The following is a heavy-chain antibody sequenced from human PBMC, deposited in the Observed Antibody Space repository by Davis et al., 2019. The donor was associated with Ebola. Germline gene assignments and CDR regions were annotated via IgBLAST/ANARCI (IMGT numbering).Heavy chain of an antibody. Sequence: PSETLSLTCAVYGGSFSGYYWSWIRQPPGKGLEWIGEINHSGSTNYNPSLKSRVTISVDRSRSHFSLSLRSMSAADTAIYYCARGVENFYYYMDVWGKGTTVTVSS. CDR3: ARGVENFYYYMDV. J-gene: IGHJ6*03. CDR2: INHSGST. V-gene: IGHV4-34*01. CDR1: GGSFSGYY.